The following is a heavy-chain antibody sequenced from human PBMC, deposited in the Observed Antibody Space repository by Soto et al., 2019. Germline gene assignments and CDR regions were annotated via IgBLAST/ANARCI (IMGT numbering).Heavy chain of an antibody. CDR1: GGSVRDGSYY. V-gene: IGHV4-61*01. CDR2: IYHSGST. D-gene: IGHD2-2*01. CDR3: RSSTSCYDESCVDV. J-gene: IGHJ6*02. Sequence: PSETLSLTCTVSGGSVRDGSYYWAWLRQPPGKGLEWIGHIYHSGSTIYNPSLKSRVTISIDTSKSQFSLNLNPMTAADTAVYYCRSSTSCYDESCVDVWGQGTTVTVSS.